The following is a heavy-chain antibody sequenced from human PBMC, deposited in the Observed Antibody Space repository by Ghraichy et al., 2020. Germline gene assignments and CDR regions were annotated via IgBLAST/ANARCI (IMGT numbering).Heavy chain of an antibody. Sequence: GGSLRLSCAASGFTFNSYTMNWVRQTPGKGLEWVSPISSTSSHIYYADSVKSRFTISRDNTKNSMYLQMNSLRPEDTAVYYCARGSTVTTGIDYWGQGTLVPVS. V-gene: IGHV3-21*01. D-gene: IGHD4-17*01. J-gene: IGHJ4*02. CDR3: ARGSTVTTGIDY. CDR1: GFTFNSYT. CDR2: ISSTSSHI.